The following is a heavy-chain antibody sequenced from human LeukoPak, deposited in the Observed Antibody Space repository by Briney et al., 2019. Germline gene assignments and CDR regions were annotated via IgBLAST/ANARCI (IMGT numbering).Heavy chain of an antibody. J-gene: IGHJ3*02. CDR3: AKGAHYYDSSAPERYAFDI. CDR1: GGTFSSYI. Sequence: SVKVSCKASGGTFSSYIISWVRQAPGQGLEWMGRIIPILGIGNYAQKFQGRVTITADKSTSTAYMELSSLRSEDTAVYYCAKGAHYYDSSAPERYAFDIWDQGTMVTVSS. CDR2: IIPILGIG. D-gene: IGHD3-22*01. V-gene: IGHV1-69*02.